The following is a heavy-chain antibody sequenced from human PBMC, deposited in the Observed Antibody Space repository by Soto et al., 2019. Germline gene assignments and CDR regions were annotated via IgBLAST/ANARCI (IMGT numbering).Heavy chain of an antibody. CDR2: IYYSGST. D-gene: IGHD2-21*02. CDR1: GGSISSYY. V-gene: IGHV4-59*01. J-gene: IGHJ6*02. CDR3: ARGTDCGGDCLHYYYYGMDV. Sequence: QVQLQESGPGLVKPSETLSLTCTVSGGSISSYYWSWIRQPPGKGLEWIGYIYYSGSTNYNPSLKSRVTIPVDTSKNQFSLKLSSVTAADTAVYYCARGTDCGGDCLHYYYYGMDVWGQGTTVTVSS.